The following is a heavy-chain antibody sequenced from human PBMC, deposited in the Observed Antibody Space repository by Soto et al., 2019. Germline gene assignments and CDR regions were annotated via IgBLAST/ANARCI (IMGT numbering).Heavy chain of an antibody. Sequence: QVQLVESGGGVVQPGRSLRLSCAASGFTFSSYGMHWVRQAPGKGLEWVAVISYDGSNKNYSDSVKGRFTISRDNSKNTLYLQMNSLRAEDTAVYYCAKETLPYYYGSGSYIDYWGQGTLVTVSS. CDR3: AKETLPYYYGSGSYIDY. D-gene: IGHD3-10*01. CDR1: GFTFSSYG. V-gene: IGHV3-30*18. J-gene: IGHJ4*02. CDR2: ISYDGSNK.